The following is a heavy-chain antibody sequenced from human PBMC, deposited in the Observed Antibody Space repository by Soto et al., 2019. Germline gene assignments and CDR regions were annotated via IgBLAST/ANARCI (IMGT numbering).Heavy chain of an antibody. CDR2: FNPRGGTT. D-gene: IGHD3-3*01. CDR1: ANTFINNY. J-gene: IGHJ4*02. V-gene: IGHV1-46*01. CDR3: ARLYGLVQYDDFWSGYYDY. Sequence: QVQLLQSGAEVKKPGASVRISCKSSANTFINNYINWVRQAPGQGLEWLGVFNPRGGTTRDAQKFQGRVTMTGDTSTRTVFMELSNLKSEATAVYYCARLYGLVQYDDFWSGYYDYWGQGTLVIVSS.